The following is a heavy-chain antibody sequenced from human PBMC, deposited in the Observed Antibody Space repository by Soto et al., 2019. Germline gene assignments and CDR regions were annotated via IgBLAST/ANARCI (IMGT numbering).Heavy chain of an antibody. CDR1: GGTFSSYA. D-gene: IGHD2-15*01. Sequence: QVQLVQSGAEVQKPGSSVKVSCKASGGTFSSYAISWVRQAPGQGLEWMGGIIPIFGTANYAQKFQGRVTITADESTSTAYMELSSLRYEDSDLYYCARGMNVPEITEVAPPPNWFDPWGQGTLVTVSS. CDR2: IIPIFGTA. CDR3: ARGMNVPEITEVAPPPNWFDP. V-gene: IGHV1-69*01. J-gene: IGHJ5*02.